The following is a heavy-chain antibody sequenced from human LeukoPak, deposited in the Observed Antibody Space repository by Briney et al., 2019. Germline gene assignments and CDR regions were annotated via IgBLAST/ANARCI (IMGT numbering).Heavy chain of an antibody. Sequence: RPGGSLRLSCAASGFTFSSYAMSWVRQAPGKGLEWVSAISGSGGSTYYADSVKGRFTISRDNSKNTLYLQMNSLRAEDTAVYYCAKAHSGSYGGRFDYWGQGTLVTVSS. CDR3: AKAHSGSYGGRFDY. CDR2: ISGSGGST. V-gene: IGHV3-23*01. D-gene: IGHD1-26*01. CDR1: GFTFSSYA. J-gene: IGHJ4*02.